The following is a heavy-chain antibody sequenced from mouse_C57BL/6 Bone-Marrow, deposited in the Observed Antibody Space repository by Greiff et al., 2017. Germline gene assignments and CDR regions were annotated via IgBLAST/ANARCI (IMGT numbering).Heavy chain of an antibody. CDR2: ISSGGSYT. J-gene: IGHJ3*01. D-gene: IGHD1-1*01. Sequence: EVQGVESGGDLVKPGGSLKLSCAASGFTFSSYGMSWVRQTPDKRLEWVATISSGGSYTYYPDSVKGRFTISRDNAKNTLYLQMSSLKSEDTAMYYCARHEYYYGSSYLFAYWGQGTLVTVSA. CDR3: ARHEYYYGSSYLFAY. V-gene: IGHV5-6*01. CDR1: GFTFSSYG.